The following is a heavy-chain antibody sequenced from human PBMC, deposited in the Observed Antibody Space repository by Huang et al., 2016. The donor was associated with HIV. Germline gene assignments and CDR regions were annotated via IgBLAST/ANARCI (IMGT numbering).Heavy chain of an antibody. J-gene: IGHJ6*02. Sequence: QVQLVQSGAEVKKPGSSVKVSCKASGGTFSNQGFSWVRQAPGQGLEVSGGIIPVFGTQYYTPKFQGRVTITADESMSTVYMELSSLTPDDTAEYYCARVRGYSGSYYGMDVWGQGTTVTVSS. V-gene: IGHV1-69*01. CDR1: GGTFSNQG. CDR2: IIPVFGTQ. CDR3: ARVRGYSGSYYGMDV. D-gene: IGHD1-26*01.